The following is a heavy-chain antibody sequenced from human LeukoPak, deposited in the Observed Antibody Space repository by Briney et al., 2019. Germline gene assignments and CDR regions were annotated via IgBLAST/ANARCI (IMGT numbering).Heavy chain of an antibody. Sequence: PSETLSLTCTVSGGSISSYYWSWIRQPAGKGLEWIGRIYTSGSTNYNPSLKSRVTMSVDTSKNQFSLKLSSVTAANTAVYYCARESSRSGSYPFDYWGQGSLVTVSS. D-gene: IGHD1-26*01. CDR2: IYTSGST. V-gene: IGHV4-4*07. CDR3: ARESSRSGSYPFDY. J-gene: IGHJ4*02. CDR1: GGSISSYY.